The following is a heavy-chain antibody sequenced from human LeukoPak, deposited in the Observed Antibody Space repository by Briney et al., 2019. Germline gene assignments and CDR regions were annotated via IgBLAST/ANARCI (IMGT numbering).Heavy chain of an antibody. V-gene: IGHV4-59*01. CDR2: IYYSGST. CDR1: GGSISSYY. Sequence: PSETLSLTCTVSGGSISSYYWSWIRQPPGKGLEWIGYIYYSGSTNYNPSLKSRVTISVDTSKTQFSLKLSSVTAADTAVYYCARELTTRIGMIVVAVDAFDIWGQGTMVTVSS. J-gene: IGHJ3*02. CDR3: ARELTTRIGMIVVAVDAFDI. D-gene: IGHD3-22*01.